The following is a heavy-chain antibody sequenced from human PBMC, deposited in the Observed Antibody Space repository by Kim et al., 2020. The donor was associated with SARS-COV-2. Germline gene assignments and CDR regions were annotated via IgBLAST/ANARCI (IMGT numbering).Heavy chain of an antibody. Sequence: QKFQGRVTITADKSTSTAYMELSSLRSEDTAVYYCARGGGSGPGVLFDPWGQGTLVTVSS. D-gene: IGHD3-10*01. CDR3: ARGGGSGPGVLFDP. V-gene: IGHV1-69*04. J-gene: IGHJ5*02.